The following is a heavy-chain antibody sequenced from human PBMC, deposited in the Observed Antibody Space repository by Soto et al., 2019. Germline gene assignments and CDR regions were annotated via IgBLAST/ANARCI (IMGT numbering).Heavy chain of an antibody. CDR3: ARRPDLGPRNEAFDY. CDR1: GGSISSSSYF. CDR2: TPHSGSI. Sequence: QLQLQESGPGLVKPSETLSLTCTLSGGSISSSSYFWGWIRQPPGKGLEWIGNTPHSGSIYYNPSLRGRATISIDTSRTQFSLKLTSVTATDTAVYYCARRPDLGPRNEAFDYWGPGTLVTVS. D-gene: IGHD7-27*01. J-gene: IGHJ4*02. V-gene: IGHV4-39*01.